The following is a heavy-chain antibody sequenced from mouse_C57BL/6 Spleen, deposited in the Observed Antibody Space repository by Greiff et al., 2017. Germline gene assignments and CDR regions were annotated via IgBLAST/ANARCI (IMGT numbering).Heavy chain of an antibody. CDR1: GYSITSGYY. CDR2: ISYDGSN. D-gene: IGHD1-1*01. Sequence: EVKLMESGPGLVKPSQSLSLTCSVTGYSITSGYYWNWIRQFPGNKLEWMGYISYDGSNNYNPSLKNRISITRDTSKNQFFLKLNSVTTEDTATYYCARLDYYGSSWFDYWGQGTTLTVSS. CDR3: ARLDYYGSSWFDY. J-gene: IGHJ2*01. V-gene: IGHV3-6*01.